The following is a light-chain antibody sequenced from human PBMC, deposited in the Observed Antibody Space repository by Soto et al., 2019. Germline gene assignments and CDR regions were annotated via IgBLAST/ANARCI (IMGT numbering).Light chain of an antibody. CDR2: EAS. V-gene: IGKV3D-20*02. Sequence: EDVLTEALATLSLSPGDRATLSCRASQIVRSNSLAWYQQKPGQPPRLLIYEASSRPPSIPDRFSGSWSGTDFTRAVSRQEPEDFAVYDCQKSATFGPGTKVDIK. CDR3: QKSAT. CDR1: QIVRSNS. J-gene: IGKJ3*01.